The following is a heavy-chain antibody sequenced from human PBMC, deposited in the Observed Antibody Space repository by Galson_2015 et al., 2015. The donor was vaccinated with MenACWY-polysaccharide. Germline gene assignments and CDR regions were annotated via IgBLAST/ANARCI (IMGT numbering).Heavy chain of an antibody. J-gene: IGHJ5*02. CDR3: ARNLGFCSSTSCYPWFDP. V-gene: IGHV4-59*01. D-gene: IGHD2-2*01. Sequence: SETLSLTCSVSGGSISSYYWSWIRQPPGKGLEWIGYIYYSGNTNYNPSLKSRVTISVDTSKNQFSLKLSSVTAADTAVYYCARNLGFCSSTSCYPWFDPWGQGTLVTVSS. CDR2: IYYSGNT. CDR1: GGSISSYY.